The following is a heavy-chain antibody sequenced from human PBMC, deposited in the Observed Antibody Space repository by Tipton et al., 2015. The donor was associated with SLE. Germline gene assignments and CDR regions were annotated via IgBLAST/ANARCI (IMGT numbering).Heavy chain of an antibody. D-gene: IGHD6-13*01. J-gene: IGHJ2*01. CDR1: GRSFIGSY. CDR2: IDHRGVT. V-gene: IGHV4-34*01. Sequence: TLSLTCAVYGRSFIGSYWTWIRQPPGKGLEWIGDIDHRGVTHYNPSLKSRVTISRDTSGNQFSLNLSSVTASDTAVYFCTRAEFSSNWYMYWHFDLWGRGTLVTVSS. CDR3: TRAEFSSNWYMYWHFDL.